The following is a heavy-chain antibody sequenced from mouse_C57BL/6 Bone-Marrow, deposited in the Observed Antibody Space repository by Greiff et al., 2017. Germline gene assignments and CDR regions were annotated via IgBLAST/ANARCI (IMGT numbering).Heavy chain of an antibody. J-gene: IGHJ2*01. CDR3: TEHETCYLDY. CDR1: GFTFSNYW. Sequence: EVKVVESGGGLVQPGGSMKLSCVASGFTFSNYWMNWVRQSPEKGLEWVAQIRLKSDNYATHYAESVKGRFTISRDDSKSSVYLRMNNLRAEDTGISYCTEHETCYLDYWGQGTTLTVSS. V-gene: IGHV6-3*01. CDR2: IRLKSDNYAT.